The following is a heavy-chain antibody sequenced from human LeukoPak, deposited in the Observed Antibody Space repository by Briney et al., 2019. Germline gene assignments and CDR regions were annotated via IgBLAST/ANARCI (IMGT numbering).Heavy chain of an antibody. CDR2: INPSGGST. J-gene: IGHJ4*02. Sequence: ASVKVSCKASGYTFTSYAMNWVRQAPGQGLEWMGIINPSGGSTSYAQKFQGRVTMTRDMSTSTVYMELSSLRSEDTAVYYCARDHGIAAAGTDYWGQGTLVTVSS. D-gene: IGHD6-13*01. CDR3: ARDHGIAAAGTDY. V-gene: IGHV1-46*01. CDR1: GYTFTSYA.